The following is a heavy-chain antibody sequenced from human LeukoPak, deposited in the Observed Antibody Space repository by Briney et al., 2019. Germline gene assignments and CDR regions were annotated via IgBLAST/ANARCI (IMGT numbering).Heavy chain of an antibody. CDR1: GYTFTGYY. Sequence: ASVKVSCKASGYTFTGYYMHWVRQAPGQGLKWMGWINPNSGGTNYAQKFQGRVTMTRDTSISTAYMELSGLRSDDTAVYYCARVGRSTGYYMDVWGKGTTVTVSS. CDR2: INPNSGGT. J-gene: IGHJ6*03. D-gene: IGHD1-1*01. CDR3: ARVGRSTGYYMDV. V-gene: IGHV1-2*02.